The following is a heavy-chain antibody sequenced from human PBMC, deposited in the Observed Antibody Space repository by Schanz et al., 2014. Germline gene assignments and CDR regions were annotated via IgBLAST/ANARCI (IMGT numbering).Heavy chain of an antibody. V-gene: IGHV3-9*01. CDR1: GFTFDKYA. J-gene: IGHJ5*02. D-gene: IGHD3-9*01. CDR2: ISWNSGTI. CDR3: AKAADWPVTRFDP. Sequence: EVQLVESGGGLVQPGKSLRLSCAASGFTFDKYAMHWVRQAPGKGLEWVSVISWNSGTIGYADSVKGRFTISRDNSKNTLYLQMNSLRAEDTAVYYCAKAADWPVTRFDPWGQGTLVTVSS.